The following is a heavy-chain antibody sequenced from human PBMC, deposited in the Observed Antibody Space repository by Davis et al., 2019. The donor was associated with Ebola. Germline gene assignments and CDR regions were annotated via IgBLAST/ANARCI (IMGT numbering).Heavy chain of an antibody. Sequence: AASVKVSCKASGYTFTGYYMHWVRQAPGQGLEWMGLINAAKGNTKYSQRFQGRVTMTRDTSAGTAYMEMSSLTSEDTAVYYCARGGRGVLLDYYYGMDVWGQGTTVTVSS. D-gene: IGHD3-10*01. CDR3: ARGGRGVLLDYYYGMDV. CDR2: INAAKGNT. CDR1: GYTFTGYY. J-gene: IGHJ6*02. V-gene: IGHV1-3*01.